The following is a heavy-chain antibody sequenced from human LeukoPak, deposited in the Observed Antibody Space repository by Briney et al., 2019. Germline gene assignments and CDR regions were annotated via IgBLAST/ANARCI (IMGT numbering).Heavy chain of an antibody. CDR2: INPRTGDT. J-gene: IGHJ4*02. D-gene: IGHD3-9*01. Sequence: ASVKVSCKASGYTFIDYHIHWVRQAPGQGLECMGWINPRTGDTQYVEKFRGRVTMTRDTSISTAYLQWSSLKASDTAMYYCARRGYDILTGSYYFDYWGQGTLVTVSS. CDR1: GYTFIDYH. V-gene: IGHV1-2*02. CDR3: ARRGYDILTGSYYFDY.